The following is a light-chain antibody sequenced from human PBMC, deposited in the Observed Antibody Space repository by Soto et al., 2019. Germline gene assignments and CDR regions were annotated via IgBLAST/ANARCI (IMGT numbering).Light chain of an antibody. Sequence: EIVLTQSPGTLSVSPGERATLSCRASQTIGSNHLAWYQQKPGQAPSLLIYGTSSRATGIPDRISGSGSGTDFTLTITRLEPEDSAIYYCQQYVSWTFGQGTKVEIK. CDR2: GTS. J-gene: IGKJ1*01. CDR1: QTIGSNH. CDR3: QQYVSWT. V-gene: IGKV3-20*01.